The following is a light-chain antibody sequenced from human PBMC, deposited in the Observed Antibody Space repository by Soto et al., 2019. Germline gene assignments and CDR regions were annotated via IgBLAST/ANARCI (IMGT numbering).Light chain of an antibody. Sequence: DIQMTQSPSTLSASVGDRVTITCRASQDISKWLAWYQQKPGKAPKLLIYGASSLENGVPSRFSGSGSGTEFTLTISSLQPDDFATYFCQQYNSYDMWSFGQGTKVDLK. J-gene: IGKJ1*01. CDR1: QDISKW. CDR3: QQYNSYDMWS. V-gene: IGKV1-5*01. CDR2: GAS.